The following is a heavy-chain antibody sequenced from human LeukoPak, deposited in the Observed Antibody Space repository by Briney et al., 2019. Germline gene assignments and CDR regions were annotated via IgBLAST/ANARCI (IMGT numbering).Heavy chain of an antibody. D-gene: IGHD4/OR15-4a*01. CDR2: TYYRSKWYN. V-gene: IGHV6-1*01. Sequence: SQTLSLTCAISGDSVSSNSTAWNWIRQSPSRGLEWLGRTYYRSKWYNDYTVSVKSRITFNPDTSKNQFSLHLNSVTPEDTAVYYCARKRLSADSFDIWGQGTLVTVTS. CDR1: GDSVSSNSTA. CDR3: ARKRLSADSFDI. J-gene: IGHJ3*02.